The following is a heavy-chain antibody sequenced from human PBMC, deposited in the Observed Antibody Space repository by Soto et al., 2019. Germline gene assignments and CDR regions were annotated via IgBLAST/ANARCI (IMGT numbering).Heavy chain of an antibody. D-gene: IGHD2-15*01. Sequence: QVQLVQSGAEVKKPGASVKVSCKASGYTFTSYAMHWVRQAPGQGLEWMGWINAGNGNTKYSQKFQGRVTITRDTSASTAYMELSSLRSEDTAVYYCARGPGGPDGPGDYWGQGTLVPVSS. CDR2: INAGNGNT. V-gene: IGHV1-3*01. CDR3: ARGPGGPDGPGDY. J-gene: IGHJ4*02. CDR1: GYTFTSYA.